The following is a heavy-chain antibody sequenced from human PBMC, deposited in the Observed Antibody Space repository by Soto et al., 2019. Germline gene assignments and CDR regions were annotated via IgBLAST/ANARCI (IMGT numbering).Heavy chain of an antibody. D-gene: IGHD5-12*01. Sequence: ASVKVSCKASGYTFTNYGISWVRQAPGQRLERMGWINAGNGNTKYSQKFQGRVTITRDTSASTAYVELSSLRSEDTAVYYCARVSGYYLPDYWGQGTLVTVSS. V-gene: IGHV1-3*01. J-gene: IGHJ4*02. CDR1: GYTFTNYG. CDR2: INAGNGNT. CDR3: ARVSGYYLPDY.